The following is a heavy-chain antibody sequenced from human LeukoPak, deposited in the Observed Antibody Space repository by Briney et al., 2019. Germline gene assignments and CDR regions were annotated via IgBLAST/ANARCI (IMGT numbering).Heavy chain of an antibody. D-gene: IGHD3-10*01. CDR3: ARYMVRGVWEDYFDY. CDR2: IYYSGST. CDR1: GGSISSGDYY. Sequence: SQTLSLTCTVSGGSISSGDYYWSWIRQPAGKGLEWIGYIYYSGSTYYNPSLKSRVTISVDTSKNQFSLKLSSVTAADTAVYYCARYMVRGVWEDYFDYWGQGTLVTVSS. J-gene: IGHJ4*02. V-gene: IGHV4-30-4*01.